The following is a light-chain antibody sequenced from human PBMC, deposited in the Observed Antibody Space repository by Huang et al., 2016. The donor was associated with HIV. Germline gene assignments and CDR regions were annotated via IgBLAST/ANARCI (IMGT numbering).Light chain of an antibody. J-gene: IGKJ1*01. CDR2: AAS. CDR1: QGISSY. Sequence: IQLTQSPSSLSASVGDRVTITCRASQGISSYLAWYQQKPGKAPKLLIYAASTLQSGVPSRFGGSGSGTDFTLTISSLQPEDFATYHCQQFNSYPPTFGQGTKVEIK. V-gene: IGKV1-9*01. CDR3: QQFNSYPPT.